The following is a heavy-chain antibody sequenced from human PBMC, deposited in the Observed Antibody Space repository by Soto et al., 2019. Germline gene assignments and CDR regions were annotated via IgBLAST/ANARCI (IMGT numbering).Heavy chain of an antibody. CDR3: ARAPTSYNWNWFDP. Sequence: PSETLSLTCTVSGGSISSYYWSWIRQPPGKGLEWIGYIYYSGSTNYNPSLKSRVTIPLDTSKNQFSLKLSSVTAADTAVYYCARAPTSYNWNWFDPWGRDPWSPSPQ. CDR2: IYYSGST. J-gene: IGHJ5*02. D-gene: IGHD1-20*01. V-gene: IGHV4-59*01. CDR1: GGSISSYY.